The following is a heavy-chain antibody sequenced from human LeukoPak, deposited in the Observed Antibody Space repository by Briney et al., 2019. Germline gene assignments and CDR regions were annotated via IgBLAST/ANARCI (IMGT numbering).Heavy chain of an antibody. V-gene: IGHV3-21*01. D-gene: IGHD3-22*01. CDR2: ISSSSSYI. CDR1: GFTFSSYS. CDR3: ARTYDSSGYYPVYFDY. Sequence: GGSLRLSCAASGFTFSSYSMNWVRQAPGKGLEWVSSISSSSSYIYYADSVKGRFTISRDNAKNSLYLQMNSLRAEDTAVYYCARTYDSSGYYPVYFDYWGQGTLVTVSS. J-gene: IGHJ4*02.